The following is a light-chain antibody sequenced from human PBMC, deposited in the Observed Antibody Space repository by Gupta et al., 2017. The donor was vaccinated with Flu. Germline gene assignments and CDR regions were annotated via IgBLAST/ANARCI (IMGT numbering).Light chain of an antibody. CDR2: DVT. CDR1: STDVGGYNR. Sequence: VTISCTGTSTDVGGYNRVSWYEQRPGKAPTLLLYDVTERPSGVPDRFSGSKSGNTASLTISGRQADEEADYYCSSHAGRGTWVFGTGTTVTVL. V-gene: IGLV2-11*01. CDR3: SSHAGRGTWV. J-gene: IGLJ1*01.